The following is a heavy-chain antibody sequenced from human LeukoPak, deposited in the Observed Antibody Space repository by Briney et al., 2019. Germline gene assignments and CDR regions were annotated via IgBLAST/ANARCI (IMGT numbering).Heavy chain of an antibody. CDR2: IIPIFGTA. V-gene: IGHV1-69*13. CDR1: GGTFSSYA. D-gene: IGHD3-3*01. J-gene: IGHJ5*02. CDR3: ARDCRDFWSGYYLSWFDP. Sequence: GASVKVSCKASGGTFSSYAISWVRQAPGQGLEWMGGIIPIFGTANYAQKFQGRVTITADESTSTAYMELSSLRSEDTAVYYCARDCRDFWSGYYLSWFDPWGQGTLVTVSS.